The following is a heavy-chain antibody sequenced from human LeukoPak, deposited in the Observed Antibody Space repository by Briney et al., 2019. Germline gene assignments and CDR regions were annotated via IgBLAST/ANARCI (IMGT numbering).Heavy chain of an antibody. D-gene: IGHD3-22*01. J-gene: IGHJ6*02. Sequence: GGSLRLSCAASGFTFSSYWMSWVRQAPGKGLEWVANIKQDGSEKYYVDSVKGRFTISRDNAKNSLYLQMNSLRAEDTAVYYCARDTSARYYDSSGYYYRVSHYYYYYGVDVWGQRTTVTVSS. CDR1: GFTFSSYW. V-gene: IGHV3-7*01. CDR3: ARDTSARYYDSSGYYYRVSHYYYYYGVDV. CDR2: IKQDGSEK.